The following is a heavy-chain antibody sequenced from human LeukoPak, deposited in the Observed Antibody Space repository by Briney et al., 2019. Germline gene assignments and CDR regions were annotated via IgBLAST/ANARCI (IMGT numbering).Heavy chain of an antibody. Sequence: GGSLRLSCAASGFTFSSSTMNWVRQAPGKGLEWLSSISSSSSPIFYADSVKGRFAISRDNAKNSLYLQMDSLRDADTAVYYCARGRYGDYVWGQGTLVTVSS. CDR1: GFTFSSST. CDR3: ARGRYGDYV. D-gene: IGHD4-17*01. CDR2: ISSSSSPI. J-gene: IGHJ4*02. V-gene: IGHV3-48*02.